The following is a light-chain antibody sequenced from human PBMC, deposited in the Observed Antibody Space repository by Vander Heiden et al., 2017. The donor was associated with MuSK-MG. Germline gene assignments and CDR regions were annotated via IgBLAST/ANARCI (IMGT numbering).Light chain of an antibody. CDR1: QGISNY. V-gene: IGKV1-27*01. J-gene: IGKJ3*01. CDR3: QQYNSVSFT. CDR2: AAS. Sequence: DVPFTQSPSSRSASVGDRVTITCRASQGISNYLAWYQQKPGKVPKLLIYAASTLQSGVPSRVSGSGSGTDFTFTISSLQPEDVATYYCQQYNSVSFTFGPGTKVDIK.